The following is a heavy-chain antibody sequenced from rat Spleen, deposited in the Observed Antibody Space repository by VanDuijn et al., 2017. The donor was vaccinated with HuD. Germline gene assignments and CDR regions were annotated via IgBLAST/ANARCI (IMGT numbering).Heavy chain of an antibody. CDR2: IWSNGGT. V-gene: IGHV2-47*01. CDR1: GLSLTSNS. CDR3: ARGYGPLDY. J-gene: IGHJ2*01. D-gene: IGHD1-11*01. Sequence: QVQLKESGPGLVQPSQTLSLTCTVSGLSLTSNSVSWIRQPPGKGLEWMGLIWSNGGTDYNSAIKSRLSIRRDPSKNQVFLKMNSLQTEDTAMYFGARGYGPLDYWGQGFMVTVSS.